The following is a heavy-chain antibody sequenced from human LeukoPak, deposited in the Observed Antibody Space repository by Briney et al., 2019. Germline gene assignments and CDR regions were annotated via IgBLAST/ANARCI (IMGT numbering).Heavy chain of an antibody. V-gene: IGHV3-13*04. J-gene: IGHJ3*01. CDR2: IGKSGDT. CDR3: ARGGYTGFDV. D-gene: IGHD5-12*01. Sequence: GGSLRLSCAASGLSFSTYDMHWVRQATGEGLEWVSGIGKSGDTYYVGSVKGRFTISRDNAKNSLYLQMNSLRSGDTAVYYCARGGYTGFDVWGQGTVVTVSS. CDR1: GLSFSTYD.